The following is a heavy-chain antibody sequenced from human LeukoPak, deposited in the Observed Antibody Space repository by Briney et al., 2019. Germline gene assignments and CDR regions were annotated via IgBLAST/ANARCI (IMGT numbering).Heavy chain of an antibody. CDR2: INWNGGST. CDR1: GFTFDDYG. D-gene: IGHD1-26*01. V-gene: IGHV3-20*04. Sequence: GGSLRLSCAASGFTFDDYGMSWVRQAPGKGLEWVSGINWNGGSTGYADSVKGRFTISRDNAKDSLYLQMNSLRAEDTALYYCARDGDSGTYYYFDYWGQGTLVTVSS. J-gene: IGHJ4*02. CDR3: ARDGDSGTYYYFDY.